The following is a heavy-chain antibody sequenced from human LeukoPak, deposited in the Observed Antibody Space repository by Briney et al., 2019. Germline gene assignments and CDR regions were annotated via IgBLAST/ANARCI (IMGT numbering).Heavy chain of an antibody. CDR1: GFTFSIYA. CDR3: ARGNLFTGWYDLYYFDY. J-gene: IGHJ4*02. D-gene: IGHD6-19*01. CDR2: IKQDESEK. Sequence: PGGSLRLSCATSGFTFSIYAMTWVRQAPGKGLEWVANIKQDESEKYYVDSVKGRFTISRDNAKNSLYLQMNSLRAEDTAVYHCARGNLFTGWYDLYYFDYWGQGTLVTVSS. V-gene: IGHV3-7*01.